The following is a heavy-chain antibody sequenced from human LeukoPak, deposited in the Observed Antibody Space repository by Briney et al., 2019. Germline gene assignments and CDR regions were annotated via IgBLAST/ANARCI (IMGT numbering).Heavy chain of an antibody. Sequence: GGSLRLSCAASGFTFSNYWMSWVRQAPGRGLEWVSAIAGDSGSTYHADSVRGRFTISRDNSKNTLYLQMNSLRAEDTAVYYCAKGSTNARPYYFDYWGQGSLVTVSS. D-gene: IGHD2-8*01. J-gene: IGHJ4*02. CDR2: IAGDSGST. V-gene: IGHV3-23*01. CDR3: AKGSTNARPYYFDY. CDR1: GFTFSNYW.